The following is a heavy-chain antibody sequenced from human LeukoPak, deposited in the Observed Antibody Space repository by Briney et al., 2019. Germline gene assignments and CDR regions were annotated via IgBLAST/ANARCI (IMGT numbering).Heavy chain of an antibody. CDR1: GFTFSSYA. CDR2: ISYDGSNK. V-gene: IGHV3-30*04. J-gene: IGHJ6*03. Sequence: GGSLRLSCAASGFTFSSYAMHWVRQAPGKGLEWVAVISYDGSNKYYADSVKGRFTISRDNSKNTLYLQMNSLRAEDTAVYYCARAAIRFPNGYYYYYYMDVWGKGTTVTVSS. D-gene: IGHD5-12*01. CDR3: ARAAIRFPNGYYYYYYMDV.